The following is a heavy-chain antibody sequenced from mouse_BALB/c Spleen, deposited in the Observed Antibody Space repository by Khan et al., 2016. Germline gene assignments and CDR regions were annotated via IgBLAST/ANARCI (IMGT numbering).Heavy chain of an antibody. CDR3: ATNDGYYALDY. V-gene: IGHV3-1*02. J-gene: IGHJ4*01. Sequence: EVQLQESGPDLVKPSQSLSLTCTVSAYSITSGYSWHWIRQFPGNKLEWMGYIHYSGYTNYNPSLKSRISITRDTSKNQFFLQLTSVTAEDTATSYCATNDGYYALDYWGQGTSVTVSS. CDR1: AYSITSGYS. D-gene: IGHD2-3*01. CDR2: IHYSGYT.